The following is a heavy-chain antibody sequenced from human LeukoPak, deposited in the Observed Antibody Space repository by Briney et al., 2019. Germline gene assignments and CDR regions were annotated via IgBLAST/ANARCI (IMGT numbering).Heavy chain of an antibody. V-gene: IGHV3-48*03. D-gene: IGHD3-22*01. CDR2: ISSSGSTI. Sequence: GGSLRLSCAASGFAFSGYEMNWVRQAPGKGLEWVSYISSSGSTIYYADSVKGRFTISRDNAKNSLYVQMNSLRAEDTAVYYCAREGYYYDKGFDYWGQGTLVTVSS. J-gene: IGHJ4*02. CDR1: GFAFSGYE. CDR3: AREGYYYDKGFDY.